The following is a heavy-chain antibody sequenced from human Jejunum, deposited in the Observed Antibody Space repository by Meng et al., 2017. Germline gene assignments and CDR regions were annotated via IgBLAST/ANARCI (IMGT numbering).Heavy chain of an antibody. D-gene: IGHD4-23*01. CDR2: INTNTGNA. Sequence: QVQLVQFGSELKKPGASVKVSCKASGYTFSSQPLNWVRQAPGQGLEWIGWINTNTGNANYGPDFTGRFVFSLDTSVSTAYLQISSLSAEDTAVYYCARHTGNLGLDYWGQGTLVTVSS. CDR1: GYTFSSQP. CDR3: ARHTGNLGLDY. J-gene: IGHJ4*02. V-gene: IGHV7-4-1*02.